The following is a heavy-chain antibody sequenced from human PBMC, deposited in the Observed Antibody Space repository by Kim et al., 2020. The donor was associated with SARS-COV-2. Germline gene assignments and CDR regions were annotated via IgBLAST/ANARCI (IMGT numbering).Heavy chain of an antibody. D-gene: IGHD6-19*01. Sequence: GGSLRLSCAASGFTFSSYAMHWVRQAPGKGLEWVAVISYDGSNKYYADSVKGRFTISRDNSKNTLYLQMNSLRAEDTAVYYCARGLVWGVAGTGVYFDYWGQGTLVTVSS. CDR2: ISYDGSNK. J-gene: IGHJ4*02. V-gene: IGHV3-30-3*01. CDR1: GFTFSSYA. CDR3: ARGLVWGVAGTGVYFDY.